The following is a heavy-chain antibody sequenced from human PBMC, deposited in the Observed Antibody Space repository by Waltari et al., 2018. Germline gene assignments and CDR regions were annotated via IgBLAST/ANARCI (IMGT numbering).Heavy chain of an antibody. CDR2: IYFAGST. CDR3: AREVGGSSWSTTPRGDAFDI. CDR1: GDSIGSGYYY. D-gene: IGHD6-13*01. V-gene: IGHV4-39*07. J-gene: IGHJ3*02. Sequence: QLQLRESGPGLLKPSETLSLTCSVSGDSIGSGYYYWGWIRQAPGKGLEWIGSIYFAGSTYYNPARKRRLTISVDTSKNQFSLRRSSVTAADTAVYYCAREVGGSSWSTTPRGDAFDIWGQGTMVTVSS.